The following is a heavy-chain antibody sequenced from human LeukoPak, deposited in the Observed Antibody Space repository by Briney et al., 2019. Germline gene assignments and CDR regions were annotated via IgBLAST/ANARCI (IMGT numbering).Heavy chain of an antibody. Sequence: SQTLSLTCVISGDSVSSNSAAWNWIRQSPSRGLEWLGRTYYRSKWYNDYAVSVKSRITINPDTSKNQFSLKLSSVTAADTAVYYCARNPNMIGAFDIWGQGTMVTVSS. CDR1: GDSVSSNSAA. D-gene: IGHD3-22*01. CDR3: ARNPNMIGAFDI. CDR2: TYYRSKWYN. V-gene: IGHV6-1*01. J-gene: IGHJ3*02.